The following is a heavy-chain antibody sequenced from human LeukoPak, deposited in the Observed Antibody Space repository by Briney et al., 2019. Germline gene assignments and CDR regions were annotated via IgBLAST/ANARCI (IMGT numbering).Heavy chain of an antibody. CDR2: INPNSGGT. CDR1: GYTFTGYY. CDR3: ARLPRNFGDYLAY. D-gene: IGHD4-17*01. Sequence: ASVKVSCKASGYTFTGYYMHWVRQAPGQGLEWMGWINPNSGGTNYAQKFQGRGTMTRDTSISTAYMELSRLTSDDTAVYYCARLPRNFGDYLAYWGQGTLVTVSS. V-gene: IGHV1-2*02. J-gene: IGHJ4*02.